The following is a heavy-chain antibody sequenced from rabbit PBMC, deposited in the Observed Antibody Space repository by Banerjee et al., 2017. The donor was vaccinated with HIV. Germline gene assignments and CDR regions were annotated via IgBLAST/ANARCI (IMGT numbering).Heavy chain of an antibody. J-gene: IGHJ4*01. V-gene: IGHV1S47*01. Sequence: QEQLEESGGGLVQPEGSLTLTCKASGSDISSNAMCWVRQAPGKGLELIACIYSSNGDKWYASWVNGRFTISKTSSTTVTLQMTSLTAADTATYFCARDLAGVIGWNFDLWGQGTLVTVS. D-gene: IGHD4-1*01. CDR1: GSDISSNA. CDR3: ARDLAGVIGWNFDL. CDR2: IYSSNGDK.